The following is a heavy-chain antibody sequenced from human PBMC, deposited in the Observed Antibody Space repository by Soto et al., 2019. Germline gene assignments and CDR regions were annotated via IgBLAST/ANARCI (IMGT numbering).Heavy chain of an antibody. V-gene: IGHV4-4*02. Sequence: QVQLQESGPGLVKPSGTLSLTCAVSSDSITSSNWWSWVRQSPGKGLEWIGEVSHSGSTNYIPSLNGRVTISVDKSRNQFSLRLNSVTAADTAVYYCARNRYGGYDFDYWGQGTLVTVSS. D-gene: IGHD5-12*01. CDR2: VSHSGST. CDR1: SDSITSSNW. J-gene: IGHJ4*02. CDR3: ARNRYGGYDFDY.